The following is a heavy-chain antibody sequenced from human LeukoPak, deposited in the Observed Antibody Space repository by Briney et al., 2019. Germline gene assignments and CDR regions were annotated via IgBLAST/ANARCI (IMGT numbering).Heavy chain of an antibody. CDR2: INHSGST. CDR3: ASLGSSGYYSKAFDI. J-gene: IGHJ3*02. Sequence: PSETLSLTCAVYGGSFSGYYWSWIRQPPGKGLEWIGEINHSGSTNYNPSLKSRVTISVDTSKNQFSLKLSSVTAADTAVYYCASLGSSGYYSKAFDIWGQGTMVTVSS. V-gene: IGHV4-34*01. D-gene: IGHD3-22*01. CDR1: GGSFSGYY.